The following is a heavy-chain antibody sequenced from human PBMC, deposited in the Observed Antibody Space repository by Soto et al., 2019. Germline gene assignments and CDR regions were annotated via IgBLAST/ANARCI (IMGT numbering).Heavy chain of an antibody. D-gene: IGHD1-1*01. Sequence: QVQLQESGPGLVKPSQTLSLTCTVSGGSISSGGYYWIWIRQHPGKGLEWIGYVYYSGSTYYNPYLKSRVTISVDTSKNQFSLKLSSVTAADTAVYYCARWPQLEPRFDYWGQGTLVTVSS. V-gene: IGHV4-31*03. CDR1: GGSISSGGYY. CDR3: ARWPQLEPRFDY. J-gene: IGHJ4*02. CDR2: VYYSGST.